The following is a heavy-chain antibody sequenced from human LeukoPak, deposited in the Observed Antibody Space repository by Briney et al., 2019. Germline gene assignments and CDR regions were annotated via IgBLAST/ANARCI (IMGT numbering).Heavy chain of an antibody. Sequence: PGRSLRLSCAASGFIVSDNYVGWVRQAPGKGLEWVSAISGSGTYYADSVKGRFTISRDNSKNTLYLQMNSLRAEDTALYYCAKGSKVAPGTYYYYMDVWGKGTTVTVSS. V-gene: IGHV3-53*01. CDR1: GFIVSDNY. D-gene: IGHD2-2*01. CDR3: AKGSKVAPGTYYYYMDV. J-gene: IGHJ6*03. CDR2: ISGSGT.